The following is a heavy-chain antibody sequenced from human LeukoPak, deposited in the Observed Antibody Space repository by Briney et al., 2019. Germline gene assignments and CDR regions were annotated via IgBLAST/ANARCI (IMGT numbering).Heavy chain of an antibody. CDR1: GGSFSGYY. D-gene: IGHD6-19*01. CDR2: INRSGST. J-gene: IGHJ3*02. Sequence: SETLSLTCAVYGGSFSGYYWSWIRQPPGKGLEWIGEINRSGSTNYNPSLKSRVTISVDTSKNQFSLKLSSVTAADTAVYYCARIKSIYSSGWPGRGAFDIWGQGTMVTVSS. CDR3: ARIKSIYSSGWPGRGAFDI. V-gene: IGHV4-34*01.